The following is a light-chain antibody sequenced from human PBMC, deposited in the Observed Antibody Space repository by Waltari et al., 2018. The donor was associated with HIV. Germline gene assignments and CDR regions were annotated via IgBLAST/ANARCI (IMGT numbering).Light chain of an antibody. CDR3: CSYAGSYTFV. Sequence: QSALTQPRSVSGSPGPSVTISCTGTRSDVGGYNYVSWYHQHPGKAPKLMIYDVSKRPSGVPDRFSGSKSGNTASLTISGLQAEDEADYYCCSYAGSYTFVFGGGTKLTVL. CDR2: DVS. V-gene: IGLV2-11*01. J-gene: IGLJ2*01. CDR1: RSDVGGYNY.